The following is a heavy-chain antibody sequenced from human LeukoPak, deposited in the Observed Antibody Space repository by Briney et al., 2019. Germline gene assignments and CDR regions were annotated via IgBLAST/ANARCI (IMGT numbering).Heavy chain of an antibody. CDR2: ISGSGGST. J-gene: IGHJ4*02. Sequence: GGSLRLSCAASGFTFSSYAMSWVRQAPGKGLEWVSAISGSGGSTYYADSVKGRFTISRDNSKNTLHLQMNSLRAEDTAVYYCAKDRVTMVRGVINYFDYWGQGTLVTVSS. D-gene: IGHD3-10*01. V-gene: IGHV3-23*01. CDR1: GFTFSSYA. CDR3: AKDRVTMVRGVINYFDY.